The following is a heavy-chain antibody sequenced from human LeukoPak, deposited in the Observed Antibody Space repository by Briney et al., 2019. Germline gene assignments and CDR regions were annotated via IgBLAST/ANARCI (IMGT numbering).Heavy chain of an antibody. Sequence: SSETLSLTCAVYGGSFSGYYWSWIRQPPGKGLEWIGEINHSGSTNYNPSLKSRVTISVDTSKNQFSLQLNSVTPEDTAVYYCAREWSSGWYDIYYMDVWGKGTTVTVSS. CDR2: INHSGST. CDR3: AREWSSGWYDIYYMDV. V-gene: IGHV4-34*01. D-gene: IGHD6-19*01. CDR1: GGSFSGYY. J-gene: IGHJ6*03.